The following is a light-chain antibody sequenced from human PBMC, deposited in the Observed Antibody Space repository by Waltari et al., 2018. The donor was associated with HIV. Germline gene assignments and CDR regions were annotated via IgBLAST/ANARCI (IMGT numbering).Light chain of an antibody. J-gene: IGKJ1*01. CDR2: GAS. Sequence: IVLTPSPGTLSLSPGERATLSCRASQSISSNYLAWYQKTPGQAPRLLIYGASNRATGIPDRFSGSGSGTDFTLTISRLEPEDFAVFYCQQYSSSPWTFGQGTKVE. CDR3: QQYSSSPWT. V-gene: IGKV3-20*01. CDR1: QSISSNY.